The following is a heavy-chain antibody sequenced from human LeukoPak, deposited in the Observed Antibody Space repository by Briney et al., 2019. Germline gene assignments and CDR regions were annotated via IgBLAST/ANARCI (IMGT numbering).Heavy chain of an antibody. D-gene: IGHD3-22*01. J-gene: IGHJ5*02. Sequence: SETLSLTCTVSGGSISSSSYYWGWIRQPPGKGLEWIGSIYYSGSTYYNPSLKSRVTIPVDTSKNQFSLKLSSVTAADTAVYYCARDRNYYDSSGYYNNWFDPWGQGTLVTVSS. CDR1: GGSISSSSYY. CDR2: IYYSGST. V-gene: IGHV4-39*07. CDR3: ARDRNYYDSSGYYNNWFDP.